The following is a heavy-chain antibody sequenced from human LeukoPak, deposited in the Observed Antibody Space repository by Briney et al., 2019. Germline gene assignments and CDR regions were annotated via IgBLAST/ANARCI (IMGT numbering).Heavy chain of an antibody. CDR3: VGSYLGY. D-gene: IGHD3-10*01. Sequence: GGSLRLSCAASGLTFSNTWMTWARQAPGKGLEWVGRIKSKTDGGTTDYTTPVKGRFTISRDDSKNTLYLQMNSLKAEDTAVYYCVGSYLGYWGQGTLVTVSS. CDR2: IKSKTDGGTT. J-gene: IGHJ4*02. CDR1: GLTFSNTW. V-gene: IGHV3-15*01.